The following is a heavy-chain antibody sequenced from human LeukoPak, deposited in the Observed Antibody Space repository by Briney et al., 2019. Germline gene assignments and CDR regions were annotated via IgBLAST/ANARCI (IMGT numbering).Heavy chain of an antibody. D-gene: IGHD6-13*01. Sequence: SETLSLTRAVYGGSFSGYYWSWIRQPPGKGLEWIGEINHSGSTNYNPSLKSRVTISVDTSKNQFSLKLSSVTAADTAVYYCARVRSSSWYGGDYWGQGTLVTVSS. CDR3: ARVRSSSWYGGDY. CDR2: INHSGST. CDR1: GGSFSGYY. J-gene: IGHJ4*02. V-gene: IGHV4-34*01.